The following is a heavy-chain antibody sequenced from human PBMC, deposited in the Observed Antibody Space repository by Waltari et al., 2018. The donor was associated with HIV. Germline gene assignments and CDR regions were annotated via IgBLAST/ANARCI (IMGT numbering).Heavy chain of an antibody. CDR3: ARAVAYDFWSDPRGWFDP. CDR1: GGSISSYY. D-gene: IGHD3-3*01. CDR2: IYYSGST. V-gene: IGHV4-59*01. J-gene: IGHJ5*02. Sequence: QVQLQESGPGLVKPSETLSLTCTVSGGSISSYYWSWIRQPPGKGLEWIGYIYYSGSTNSNPSRKSRVTISVDTSKNQFSLKLSSVTAADTAVYYCARAVAYDFWSDPRGWFDPWGQGTLVTVSS.